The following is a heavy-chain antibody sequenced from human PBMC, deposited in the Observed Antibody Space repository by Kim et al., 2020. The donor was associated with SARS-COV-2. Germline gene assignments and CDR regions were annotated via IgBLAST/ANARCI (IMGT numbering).Heavy chain of an antibody. CDR2: IYTSGST. CDR3: ARAPGITGTTHVFDY. CDR1: GGSISSGSYY. V-gene: IGHV4-61*02. D-gene: IGHD1-20*01. J-gene: IGHJ4*02. Sequence: SETLSLTCTVSGGSISSGSYYWSWVRQAAGKGLEWIGRIYTSGSTNYNPSLKSRITISIDTSKNQFSLKLSSVTAADTAVYYCARAPGITGTTHVFDYWGQGTLVTVSS.